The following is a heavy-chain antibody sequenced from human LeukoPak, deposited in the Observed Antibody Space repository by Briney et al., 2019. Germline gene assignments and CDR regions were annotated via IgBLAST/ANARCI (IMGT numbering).Heavy chain of an antibody. Sequence: ASVKVSCMASGYTFTGYYMHWVRQAPGQGLEWMGWINPNSGGTNYAQKFQGRVTMTRDTSVSTAYMELNRLRSDDTGVYYCARDGDTYGYYYYGLDVWGQGTTVTVSS. CDR3: ARDGDTYGYYYYGLDV. CDR1: GYTFTGYY. J-gene: IGHJ6*02. V-gene: IGHV1-2*02. CDR2: INPNSGGT. D-gene: IGHD5-18*01.